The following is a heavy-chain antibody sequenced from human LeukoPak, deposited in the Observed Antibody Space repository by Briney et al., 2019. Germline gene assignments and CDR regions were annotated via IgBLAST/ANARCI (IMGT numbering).Heavy chain of an antibody. CDR2: ISIGGTTI. J-gene: IGHJ4*02. Sequence: GGSLRLSCAASGFTFSDYYMSWIRQAPGKGLGGVSYISIGGTTIYYADSVKGRFTISRDNAKNSLYLQMNSLRAEDTAVYYCARDNDYVWGSYRNIPSFDYWGQGTLVTVSS. V-gene: IGHV3-11*01. CDR3: ARDNDYVWGSYRNIPSFDY. D-gene: IGHD3-16*02. CDR1: GFTFSDYY.